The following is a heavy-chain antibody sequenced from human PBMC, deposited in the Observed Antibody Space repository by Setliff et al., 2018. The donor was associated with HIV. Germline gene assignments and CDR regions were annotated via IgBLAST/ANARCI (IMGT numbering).Heavy chain of an antibody. V-gene: IGHV3-23*01. CDR1: GFTFSDYS. J-gene: IGHJ4*02. CDR3: AKEVLEIAVAAS. CDR2: ISGSGGNT. Sequence: PGGSLRLSCAASGFTFSDYSMSWIRQAPGKGLEWVSYISGSGGNTYYADSVKGRFTISRDNSKNTLYLQMNSLRAEDTAVYYCAKEVLEIAVAASWGQGTLVTVSS. D-gene: IGHD6-19*01.